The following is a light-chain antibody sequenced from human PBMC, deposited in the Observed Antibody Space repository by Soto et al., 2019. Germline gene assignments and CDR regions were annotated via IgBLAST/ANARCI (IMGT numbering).Light chain of an antibody. J-gene: IGKJ5*01. CDR1: QSVLYSSNNKNY. CDR2: WGS. V-gene: IGKV4-1*01. CDR3: QQYYSVPPIT. Sequence: DIVMTQSPDSLAVSLGERATINCKSSQSVLYSSNNKNYLAWYQQKPGQPPKLLIYWGSTRESGVPDRFSGSGSGTDFTLTISRLHAEDVAVYYCQQYYSVPPITFGQGTRLEIK.